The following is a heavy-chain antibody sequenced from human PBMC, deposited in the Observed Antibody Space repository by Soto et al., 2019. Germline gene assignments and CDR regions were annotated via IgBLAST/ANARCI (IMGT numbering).Heavy chain of an antibody. CDR3: TTGYCSSTSCYSSGYYYYYMDV. CDR2: IKSKTDGGTT. J-gene: IGHJ6*03. CDR1: GFTFSNAW. V-gene: IGHV3-15*01. Sequence: GGSLRLSCAASGFTFSNAWMSWVRQAPGKGLEWVGRIKSKTDGGTTDYAAPVKGRFTISRDDSKNTLYLQMNSLKTEDTAVYYCTTGYCSSTSCYSSGYYYYYMDVWGKGTTVTVSS. D-gene: IGHD2-2*01.